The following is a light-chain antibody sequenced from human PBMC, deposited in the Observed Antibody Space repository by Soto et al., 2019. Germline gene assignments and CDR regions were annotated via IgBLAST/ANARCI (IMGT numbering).Light chain of an antibody. Sequence: DIVMTQSPDSLAVSLGERATINCKSSQSVLHSSKNENYLSWYQQKPGQPPKLLIYWASTRESGVPDRFSGSGSATDFALTIDSLQAEDVAVYYCQQYYNTPYTFGQGTKLEIK. CDR2: WAS. V-gene: IGKV4-1*01. J-gene: IGKJ2*01. CDR3: QQYYNTPYT. CDR1: QSVLHSSKNENY.